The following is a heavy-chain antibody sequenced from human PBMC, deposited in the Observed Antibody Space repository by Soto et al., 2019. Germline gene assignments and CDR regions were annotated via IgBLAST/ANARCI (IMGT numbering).Heavy chain of an antibody. CDR3: ASRLVWFGELFNGTPYYFDY. D-gene: IGHD3-10*01. CDR2: IYYSGST. Sequence: QLQLQESGPGLVKPSETLSLTCTVSGGSISSSSYYWGWIRQPPGKGLEWIGSIYYSGSTYYNPSLKSRVTISVDTSKNQFSLKLSSVTAADTAVYYCASRLVWFGELFNGTPYYFDYWGQGTLVTVSS. CDR1: GGSISSSSYY. V-gene: IGHV4-39*01. J-gene: IGHJ4*02.